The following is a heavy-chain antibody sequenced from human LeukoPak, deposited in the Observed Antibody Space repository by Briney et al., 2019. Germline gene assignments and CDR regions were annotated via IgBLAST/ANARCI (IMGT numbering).Heavy chain of an antibody. Sequence: PSETLSLTCTVSGGSISSYYWSWIRQPPGKGLEWIGSIYYSGSTNYNPSLKSRVTISVDTSMSQFSLKLSFVTTADTAVYYCARQGREMATTIFDYWGQGTLVTVSS. CDR3: ARQGREMATTIFDY. D-gene: IGHD5-24*01. CDR1: GGSISSYY. J-gene: IGHJ4*02. CDR2: IYYSGST. V-gene: IGHV4-59*08.